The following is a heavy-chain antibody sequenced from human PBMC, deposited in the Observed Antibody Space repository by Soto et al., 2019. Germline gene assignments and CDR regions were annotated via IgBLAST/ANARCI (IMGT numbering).Heavy chain of an antibody. Sequence: GGSLRLSCAASGFPFSSYAMSWVRQAPGEGLEWVSVISGSGVSTYHADSVKGRFTISRDNSKNTLYLQMNSLRAEDTAVYYCAKLPARLYYFDYWGQGTLVTVSS. J-gene: IGHJ4*02. V-gene: IGHV3-23*01. D-gene: IGHD6-6*01. CDR2: ISGSGVST. CDR3: AKLPARLYYFDY. CDR1: GFPFSSYA.